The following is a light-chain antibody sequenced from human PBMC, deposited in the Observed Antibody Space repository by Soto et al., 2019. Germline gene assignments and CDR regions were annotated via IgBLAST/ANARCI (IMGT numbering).Light chain of an antibody. Sequence: SALTQPPSASGSAGQSFTISCTGPTNDVGGFNYVSWYQQHPGRVPKLIIYEVDKRPSGVPDRFSGSKSGNTASLTVSGLQADDEADYYCTPYAGNSNYVFGTGTKVTV. CDR2: EVD. V-gene: IGLV2-8*01. J-gene: IGLJ1*01. CDR1: TNDVGGFNY. CDR3: TPYAGNSNYV.